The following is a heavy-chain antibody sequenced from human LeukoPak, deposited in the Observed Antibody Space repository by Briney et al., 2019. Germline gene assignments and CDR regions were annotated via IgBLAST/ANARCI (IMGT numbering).Heavy chain of an antibody. CDR2: INPNSGGT. V-gene: IGHV1-2*02. D-gene: IGHD2-2*01. J-gene: IGHJ4*02. CDR1: GYTFTGYY. CDR3: ARDRCSSTSCKGGFDY. Sequence: GASVKVSCKASGYTFTGYYMHWVGQAPGQGVEWMGWINPNSGGTNYAQKFQGRVTMTRDTSISTAYMELSRLRSDDTAVYYCARDRCSSTSCKGGFDYWGQGTLVTVSS.